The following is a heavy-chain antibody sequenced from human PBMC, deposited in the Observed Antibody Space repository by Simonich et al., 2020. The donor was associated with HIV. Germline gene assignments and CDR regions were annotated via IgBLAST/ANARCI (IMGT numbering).Heavy chain of an antibody. J-gene: IGHJ1*01. CDR1: GYTFTGYY. CDR3: ARGKTIAVAALQH. Sequence: QVQLVQSGAEVKKPGASVKVPCKASGYTFTGYYIHWVRQAPGQGLEWMGWINPNSGGTNYAQKFQGRVTMTRDTSISTVYMDLTRLRSDDTAVYYCARGKTIAVAALQHWGQGTLVFVSS. V-gene: IGHV1-2*02. D-gene: IGHD6-19*01. CDR2: INPNSGGT.